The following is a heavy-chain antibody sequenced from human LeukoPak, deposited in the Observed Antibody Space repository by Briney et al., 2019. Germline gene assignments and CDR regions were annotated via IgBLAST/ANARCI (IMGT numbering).Heavy chain of an antibody. V-gene: IGHV4-30-2*01. CDR2: IYHSGST. CDR1: GGSISSGGYY. J-gene: IGHJ5*02. CDR3: ARGRLDWFDP. Sequence: KASETLSLTCTVSGGSISSGGYYWSWIRQPPGKGLEWIGYIYHSGSTYYNPSLKSRVTISVDRSKNQFSLKLSSVTAADTAVYYCARGRLDWFDPWGQGTLVTVSP.